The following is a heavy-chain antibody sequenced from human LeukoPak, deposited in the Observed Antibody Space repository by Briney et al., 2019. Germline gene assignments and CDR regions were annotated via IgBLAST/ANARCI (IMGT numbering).Heavy chain of an antibody. Sequence: RGGSLRLSSAASGFTCSSYALSWVRQAPGKGLEWVSAISGSGGSTYYADSVKGRFTISRDNSKNTLYLQMNSLRAEDTAVYYCARDLESVNYEYAFDIWGQGTMVTVSS. CDR3: ARDLESVNYEYAFDI. J-gene: IGHJ3*02. CDR2: ISGSGGST. CDR1: GFTCSSYA. D-gene: IGHD5-12*01. V-gene: IGHV3-23*01.